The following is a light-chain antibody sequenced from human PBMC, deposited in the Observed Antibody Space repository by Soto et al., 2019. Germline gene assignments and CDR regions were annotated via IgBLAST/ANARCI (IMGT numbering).Light chain of an antibody. CDR2: DVS. V-gene: IGKV1-5*01. Sequence: IHMTQSPSTLSSSVGDRVTITFRASHSLSNWLAWYQQKPGKAPKLLIFDVSSLESGVPSRFSGSGSGTEFTLTISSLQPDDFATYYCQQYSIYATFGQGTKV. CDR1: HSLSNW. J-gene: IGKJ1*01. CDR3: QQYSIYAT.